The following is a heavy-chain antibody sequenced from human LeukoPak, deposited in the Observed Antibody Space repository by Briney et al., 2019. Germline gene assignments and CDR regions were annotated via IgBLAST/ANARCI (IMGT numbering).Heavy chain of an antibody. CDR3: ARRRSCSGGSCYEDFDY. J-gene: IGHJ4*02. CDR2: INPEGNIE. V-gene: IGHV3-7*05. CDR1: GFTFSDLW. D-gene: IGHD2-15*01. Sequence: GGSLRLSCAASGFTFSDLWMIWVRQAPGKGLEWVAKINPEGNIETYVDSVKGRFTISRDNTKNSLYLQMNALRAEDTAVYYCARRRSCSGGSCYEDFDYWGQGTLVTVSS.